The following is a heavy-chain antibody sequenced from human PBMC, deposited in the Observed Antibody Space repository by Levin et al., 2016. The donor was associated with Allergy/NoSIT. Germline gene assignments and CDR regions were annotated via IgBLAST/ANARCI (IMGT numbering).Heavy chain of an antibody. D-gene: IGHD2-21*02. CDR1: GFSFSGSA. V-gene: IGHV3-73*01. CDR2: IRSKANSYAT. J-gene: IGHJ5*01. CDR3: TSWDCGGDCYGDS. Sequence: GESLKISCATSGFSFSGSAMHWVRQAPGKGLEWVGRIRSKANSYATAYAASVKGRFIISRDDSKNMAYLQMNSLKTEDTAVYYCTSWDCGGDCYGDSWGQGTLVTVSS.